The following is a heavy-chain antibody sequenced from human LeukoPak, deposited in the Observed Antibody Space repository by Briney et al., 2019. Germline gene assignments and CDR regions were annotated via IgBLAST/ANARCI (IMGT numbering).Heavy chain of an antibody. V-gene: IGHV4-39*07. J-gene: IGHJ5*02. Sequence: SETLSLTCTVSGGSISSSGYYWGWIRQPPGKGLEWIGSIYHSGSTYYNPSLKSRVTISVDTSKNQFSLKLSSVTAADTAVYYCARGGVGEFDPWGQGTLVTVSS. CDR2: IYHSGST. D-gene: IGHD1-26*01. CDR1: GGSISSSGYY. CDR3: ARGGVGEFDP.